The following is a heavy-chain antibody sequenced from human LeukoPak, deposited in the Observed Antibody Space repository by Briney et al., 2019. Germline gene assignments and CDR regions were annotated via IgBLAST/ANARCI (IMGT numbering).Heavy chain of an antibody. Sequence: GGSLRLSCAASGFTFSSYWMSWVRQAPGKGLELVANIKQDGSEKYYVDSVKGRFTISGANAKNSLYLQMNSLRAEDTAVYYCAKCRRAPIAAAAYYYYYYMDVWGKGTTVTVSS. V-gene: IGHV3-7*03. CDR2: IKQDGSEK. CDR3: AKCRRAPIAAAAYYYYYYMDV. J-gene: IGHJ6*03. CDR1: GFTFSSYW. D-gene: IGHD6-13*01.